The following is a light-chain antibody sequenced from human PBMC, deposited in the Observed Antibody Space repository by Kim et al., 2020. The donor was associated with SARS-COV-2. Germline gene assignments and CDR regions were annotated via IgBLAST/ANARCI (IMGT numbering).Light chain of an antibody. V-gene: IGKV3-11*01. Sequence: EIVLTQSPATLSLSPGERASLSCRASQSVSSYLAWYQQKPGQAPRLLIYDASNRATGIPARFSVGGSGTDFTLTISSLEPEDFAVYYCQQRSSWPLTFGGGTKVDIK. CDR2: DAS. CDR3: QQRSSWPLT. CDR1: QSVSSY. J-gene: IGKJ4*01.